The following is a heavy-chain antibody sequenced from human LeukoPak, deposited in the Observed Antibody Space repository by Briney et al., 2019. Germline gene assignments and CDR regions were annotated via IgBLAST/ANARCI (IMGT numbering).Heavy chain of an antibody. CDR1: GFTVSSNY. CDR2: INSSGGST. Sequence: GGSLRLSCAASGFTVSSNYMSWVRQAPGKGLEWVSTINSSGGSTYYADSVKGRFTISRDNSKNTLYLQMNSLRAEDTAVYYCAKDLDCSSTSCYENVWGQGTTVTVSS. J-gene: IGHJ6*02. V-gene: IGHV3-23*01. CDR3: AKDLDCSSTSCYENV. D-gene: IGHD2-2*01.